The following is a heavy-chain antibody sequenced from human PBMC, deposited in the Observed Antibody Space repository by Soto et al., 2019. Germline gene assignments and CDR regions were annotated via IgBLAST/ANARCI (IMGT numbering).Heavy chain of an antibody. V-gene: IGHV3-33*01. Sequence: GGSLRLSCAASGFTFSSYGMHWVRQAPGKGLEWVAVVWNDGSNKYYADSVKGRFTISRDNSKNTLYLQMNSLRAEDTAIYYCARDLDLYGDSCFDYWGQGTLVTVS. CDR3: ARDLDLYGDSCFDY. J-gene: IGHJ4*02. CDR1: GFTFSSYG. CDR2: VWNDGSNK. D-gene: IGHD4-17*01.